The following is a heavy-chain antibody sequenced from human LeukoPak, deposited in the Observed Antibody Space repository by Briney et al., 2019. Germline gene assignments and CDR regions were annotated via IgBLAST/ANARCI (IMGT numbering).Heavy chain of an antibody. J-gene: IGHJ4*02. CDR2: IYPGDSDT. CDR1: GYSFTSYW. CDR3: ARRPTMVRGVITDY. D-gene: IGHD3-10*01. V-gene: IGHV5-51*01. Sequence: LGASLKISCKGSGYSFTSYWIGWVRQMPGKGLEWMGIIYPGDSDTRYSPSFQGKVTISADKSISTAYLQWSSLKASDTAMYYCARRPTMVRGVITDYWGQGTLVTVSS.